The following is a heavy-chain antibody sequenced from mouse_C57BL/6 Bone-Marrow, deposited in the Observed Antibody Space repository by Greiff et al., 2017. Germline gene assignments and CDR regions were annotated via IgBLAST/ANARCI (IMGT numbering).Heavy chain of an antibody. CDR3: ARSDLGFYAMDY. CDR1: GYTFTSYW. V-gene: IGHV1-55*01. J-gene: IGHJ4*01. CDR2: IYPGSGST. Sequence: QVQLQQPGAELVKPGASVKMSCKASGYTFTSYWITWVKQRPGQGLEWIGDIYPGSGSTNYNEKFKSKATLTVDTSSSTSYMQLSSLTSEDSAVYYCARSDLGFYAMDYWGQGTSVTVSS.